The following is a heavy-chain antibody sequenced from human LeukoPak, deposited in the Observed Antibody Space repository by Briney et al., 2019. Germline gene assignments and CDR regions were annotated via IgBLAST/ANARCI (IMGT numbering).Heavy chain of an antibody. CDR2: IDKTSSNI. CDR3: AREACWGGSAKGFDS. J-gene: IGHJ4*02. Sequence: PGGSLRLSCSVSGFTFTGYSMNWVRQAPGKGLQWVSYIDKTSSNIFYADSVKGRFTISRDNDKNSLYLRMNSLRDEDSALYYCAREACWGGSAKGFDSWGQGTLVIVSS. D-gene: IGHD7-27*01. CDR1: GFTFTGYS. V-gene: IGHV3-48*02.